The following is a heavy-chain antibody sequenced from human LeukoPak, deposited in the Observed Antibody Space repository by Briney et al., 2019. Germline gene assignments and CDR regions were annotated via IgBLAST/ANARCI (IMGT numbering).Heavy chain of an antibody. J-gene: IGHJ4*02. CDR3: AGYSSGWHGDDY. CDR1: GGSISSSSYY. Sequence: SETLSLTCTVSGGSISSSSYYWGWIRQPPGKGLEWIGSVYYSGNTYYNPSLQSRVTISEDMSKNQFSLKLSSVTAADTAVYYCAGYSSGWHGDDYWGQGALVTVSP. V-gene: IGHV4-39*01. CDR2: VYYSGNT. D-gene: IGHD6-19*01.